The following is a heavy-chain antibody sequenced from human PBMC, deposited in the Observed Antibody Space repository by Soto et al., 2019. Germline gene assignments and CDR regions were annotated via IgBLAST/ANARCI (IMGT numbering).Heavy chain of an antibody. V-gene: IGHV2-70*04. CDR3: ARSPGGFTVATYFFDY. CDR2: IDWDDDK. CDR1: GFSLSSKGMR. Sequence: GPTLVDPTQTRTLTCTFSGFSLSSKGMRVSWIRQPPGKALEWLARIDWDDDKFYSPSLRTRLTISKDTSKNQVVLTMTNVDPKDTATYYCARSPGGFTVATYFFDYWGQGTLVTVSS. J-gene: IGHJ4*02. D-gene: IGHD4-17*01.